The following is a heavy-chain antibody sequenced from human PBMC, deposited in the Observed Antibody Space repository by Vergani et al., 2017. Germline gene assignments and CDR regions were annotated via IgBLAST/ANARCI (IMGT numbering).Heavy chain of an antibody. CDR1: GFTFSSYS. V-gene: IGHV3-48*04. CDR2: ISSSSSTI. CDR3: ARDPTMIAGPSYWYFDL. Sequence: EVQLVESGGGLVQPGGSLRLSCAASGFTFSSYSMNWVRQAPGKGLEWVSYISSSSSTIYYADSVKGRFTISRDNAKNSLYLQMNSLRAEDTAVYYWARDPTMIAGPSYWYFDLWGRGTLVTVSS. J-gene: IGHJ2*01. D-gene: IGHD3-22*01.